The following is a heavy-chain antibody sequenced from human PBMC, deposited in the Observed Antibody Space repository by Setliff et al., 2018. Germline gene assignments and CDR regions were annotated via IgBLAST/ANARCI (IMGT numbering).Heavy chain of an antibody. V-gene: IGHV5-51*01. CDR2: IFPGNSAT. Sequence: GESLKISCKTSGYTFTDYWIGWVRQMPGKGLEWMGIIFPGNSATKYSPSFQGRVTMSADKSISTADLQWSSLKASDTAMYYWARRQGANWGSDYYYGMDVWGQGTTVTVSS. CDR3: ARRQGANWGSDYYYGMDV. CDR1: GYTFTDYW. J-gene: IGHJ6*02. D-gene: IGHD7-27*01.